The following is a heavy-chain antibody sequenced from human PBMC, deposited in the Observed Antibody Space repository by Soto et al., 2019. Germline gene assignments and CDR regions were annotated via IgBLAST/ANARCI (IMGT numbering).Heavy chain of an antibody. V-gene: IGHV5-51*01. D-gene: IGHD4-17*01. CDR1: GYRFTNYR. Sequence: GGAPKISRKGSGYRFTNYRGVWVRRMAGEGLEWMGIIYPYDSDTTYSPSFQGQVTISADNSTSTAFLQRNSLKATDSAMYYCARLPTVSDYFYHGMDVCGQGTTVTVSS. J-gene: IGHJ6*02. CDR2: IYPYDSDT. CDR3: ARLPTVSDYFYHGMDV.